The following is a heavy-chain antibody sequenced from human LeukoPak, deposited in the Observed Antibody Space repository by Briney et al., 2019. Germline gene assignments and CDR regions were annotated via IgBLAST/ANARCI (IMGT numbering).Heavy chain of an antibody. CDR1: GFTSSRYG. Sequence: GGSLTLSCPASGFTSSRYGMHWVRQPPGKGLEGVAVIWNDGSNKYYADSVKGRFTISRDNSKNTLFLQRDSLRAEDTAVYYCARDAGGGLFDYWGQGTLVTVSS. CDR2: IWNDGSNK. D-gene: IGHD2-8*02. J-gene: IGHJ4*02. CDR3: ARDAGGGLFDY. V-gene: IGHV3-33*01.